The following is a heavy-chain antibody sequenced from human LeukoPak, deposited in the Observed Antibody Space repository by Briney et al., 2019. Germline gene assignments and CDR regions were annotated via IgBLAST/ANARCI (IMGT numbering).Heavy chain of an antibody. Sequence: GGAPGLSCAATGFTVCGAWMSWGRPGPRVGAGGVGQIKQDGSEENYVESVKGRFTISRDNAKNSLYLQMNSLRAEDTAVYYCAREVGFCSGGDCYFWFDPLGQGTLVTVSS. CDR1: GFTVCGAW. V-gene: IGHV3-7*05. D-gene: IGHD2-15*01. CDR3: AREVGFCSGGDCYFWFDP. J-gene: IGHJ5*02. CDR2: IKQDGSEE.